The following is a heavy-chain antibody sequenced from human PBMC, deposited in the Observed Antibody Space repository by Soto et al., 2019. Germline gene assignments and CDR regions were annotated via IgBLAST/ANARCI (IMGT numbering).Heavy chain of an antibody. CDR3: ARRWGTTFDY. J-gene: IGHJ4*02. V-gene: IGHV4-59*08. CDR1: GGSISSYY. CDR2: IYYSGST. Sequence: QVQLQESGPGLVKPSETLSLTCTVSGGSISSYYWSWIRQPPGKGLEWIGHIYYSGSTNYNPSLKSRVTISVDTSKNQFSLKLSSVTAADTAVYYCARRWGTTFDYWGQGTLVTVSS. D-gene: IGHD3-16*01.